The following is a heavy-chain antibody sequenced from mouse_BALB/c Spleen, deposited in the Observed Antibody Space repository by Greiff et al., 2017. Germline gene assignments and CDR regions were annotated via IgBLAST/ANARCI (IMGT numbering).Heavy chain of an antibody. D-gene: IGHD1-1*01. CDR3: AREDVYGSSYPNAMDY. CDR2: IYPGDGDT. Sequence: QVQLQQSGAELVRPGSSVKISCKASGYAFSSYWMNWVKQRPGQGLEWIGQIYPGDGDTNYNGKFKGKATLTADKSSSTAYMQLSSLTSEDSAVYFCAREDVYGSSYPNAMDYWGQGTSVTVSS. CDR1: GYAFSSYW. V-gene: IGHV1-80*01. J-gene: IGHJ4*01.